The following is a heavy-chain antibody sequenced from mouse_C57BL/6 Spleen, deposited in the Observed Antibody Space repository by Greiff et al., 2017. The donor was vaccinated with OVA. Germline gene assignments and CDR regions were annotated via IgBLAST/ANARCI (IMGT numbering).Heavy chain of an antibody. V-gene: IGHV14-3*01. CDR1: GFTIKNTY. CDR2: IDPANGNS. J-gene: IGHJ2*01. CDR3: ARSTARHYFDY. Sequence: VQLQQSVAELVRPGASVKLSCTASGFTIKNTYMHWVKQRPEQGLEWIGRIDPANGNSKYAPKFQGKATITADTSSNTAYLQLSSLTSEDTAIYYCARSTARHYFDYWGQGTTLTVSS.